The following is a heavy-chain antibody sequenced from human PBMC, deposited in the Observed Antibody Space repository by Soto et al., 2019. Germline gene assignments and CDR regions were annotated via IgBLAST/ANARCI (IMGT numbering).Heavy chain of an antibody. D-gene: IGHD3-3*01. CDR2: FDPEDGET. Sequence: ASVKVSCKVSGYTLTELSMHWVRQAPGKGLEWMGGFDPEDGETIYAQKFQGRVTMTEDTSTDTAYMELSSLRSEDTAVYYCATVQPFCGGVIPHLHYYYCMDVWGQGTTVTVS. CDR3: ATVQPFCGGVIPHLHYYYCMDV. CDR1: GYTLTELS. V-gene: IGHV1-24*01. J-gene: IGHJ6*02.